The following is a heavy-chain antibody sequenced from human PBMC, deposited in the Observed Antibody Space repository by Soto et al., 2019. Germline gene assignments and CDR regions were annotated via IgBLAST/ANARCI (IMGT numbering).Heavy chain of an antibody. CDR3: ARGEQYSGRIFDY. J-gene: IGHJ4*01. CDR2: TYYRSKWYY. CDR1: GDSVSSNSAG. D-gene: IGHD1-26*01. Sequence: LSLTCAITGDSVSSNSAGWSWVRQSPSRGLEWLGRTYYRSKWYYEYAVSVRGRITINPDTSKNQYSLQLNSVTPEDTAVYFCARGEQYSGRIFDYWGQGTLVTV. V-gene: IGHV6-1*01.